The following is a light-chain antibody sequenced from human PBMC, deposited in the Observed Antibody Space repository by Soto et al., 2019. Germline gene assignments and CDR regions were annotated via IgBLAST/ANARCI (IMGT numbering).Light chain of an antibody. CDR2: DAS. V-gene: IGKV3-11*01. J-gene: IGKJ4*01. CDR1: QSVSHY. CDR3: QQRSYWLT. Sequence: EVLLTQSPATLSLSPGERATLSCRASQSVSHYLAWYQHKPGQAPRLLIYDASNRATGVPARFSGSGSGTEFTLTISSLEPEDFAIYYGQQRSYWLTFGGGTKVEIK.